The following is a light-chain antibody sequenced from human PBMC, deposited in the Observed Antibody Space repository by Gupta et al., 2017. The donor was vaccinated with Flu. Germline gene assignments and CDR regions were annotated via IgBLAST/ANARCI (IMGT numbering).Light chain of an antibody. Sequence: GRTTHSCWTSSSSGVFGACAQQKHGQGPALLIFNTANRATGIPARCRCSGSGTDFALTISSIEPEDFAFSFCHQHTNWRPLAFGGGTKVEIK. CDR1: SSSGVF. J-gene: IGKJ4*01. CDR2: NTA. V-gene: IGKV3-11*01. CDR3: HQHTNWRPLA.